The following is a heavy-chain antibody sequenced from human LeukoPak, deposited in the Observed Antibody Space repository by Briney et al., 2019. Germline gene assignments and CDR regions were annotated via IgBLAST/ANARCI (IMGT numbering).Heavy chain of an antibody. Sequence: AGGSLRLSCAAPGFTFSSYGMHWVRQAPGKGLEWVAVISYDGSNKYYADSVKGRFTISRDNSKNTLYLQMNSLRAEDTAVYYCAKEKSIRFLEWLSNYFDYWGQGTLVTVSS. CDR2: ISYDGSNK. V-gene: IGHV3-30*18. J-gene: IGHJ4*02. CDR1: GFTFSSYG. D-gene: IGHD3-3*01. CDR3: AKEKSIRFLEWLSNYFDY.